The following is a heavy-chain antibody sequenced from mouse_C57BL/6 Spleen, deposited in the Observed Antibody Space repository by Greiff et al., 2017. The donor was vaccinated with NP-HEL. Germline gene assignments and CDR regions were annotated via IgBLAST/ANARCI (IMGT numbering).Heavy chain of an antibody. CDR2: IWTGGGT. CDR1: GFSLTSYA. CDR3: SRLGLVPTSGIPPRFFDV. V-gene: IGHV2-9-1*01. D-gene: IGHD2-13*01. Sequence: QVQLKESGPGLVAPSQSLSITCTVSGFSLTSYAISWVRQPPGKGLEWLGVIWTGGGTNYNSALKSRLSISKDNSKSQVFLKMNSLQTDDTASYYCSRLGLVPTSGIPPRFFDVWGTGTTVTVSS. J-gene: IGHJ1*03.